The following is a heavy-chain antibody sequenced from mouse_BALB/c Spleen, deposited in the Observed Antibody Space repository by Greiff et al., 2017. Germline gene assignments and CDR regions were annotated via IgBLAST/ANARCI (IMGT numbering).Heavy chain of an antibody. CDR3: ARDATDFDY. CDR1: GFTFSSYG. V-gene: IGHV5-6-3*01. CDR2: INSNGGST. D-gene: IGHD1-1*01. J-gene: IGHJ2*01. Sequence: EVKLMESGGGLVQPGGSLKLSCAASGFTFSSYGMSWVRQTPDKRLELVATINSNGGSTYYPDSVKGRFTISRDNAKNTLYLQMSSLKSEDTAMYYCARDATDFDYWGQGTTLTVSS.